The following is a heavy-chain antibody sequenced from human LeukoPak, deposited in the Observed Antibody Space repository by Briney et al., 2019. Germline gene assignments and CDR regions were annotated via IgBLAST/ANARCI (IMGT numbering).Heavy chain of an antibody. CDR1: GFTFSSYW. Sequence: GGSLRLSCAASGFTFSSYWMHWVRQAPGKGLVWVSHINGDGRTTTYADSVKGRFTISRDNAKNTLYLQVNGLRVDDTAVYYCAGDGHYGMYVWGQGTTVTVSS. CDR2: INGDGRTT. V-gene: IGHV3-74*01. J-gene: IGHJ6*02. CDR3: AGDGHYGMYV.